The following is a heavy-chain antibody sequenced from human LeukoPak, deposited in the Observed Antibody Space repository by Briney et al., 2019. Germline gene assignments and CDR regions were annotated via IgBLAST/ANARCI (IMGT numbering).Heavy chain of an antibody. Sequence: ASVKVSCKASGYTSTRYYMHWVRQAPGQGLEWMGIINPSGGSTSYAQKFQGRVTMTRDMSTSTVYMELSSLRSEDTAVYYCARVKSEYSGWGDYYYYYIDVGGKGPTVTVSS. CDR2: INPSGGST. CDR1: GYTSTRYY. CDR3: ARVKSEYSGWGDYYYYYIDV. J-gene: IGHJ6*03. V-gene: IGHV1-46*01. D-gene: IGHD6-6*01.